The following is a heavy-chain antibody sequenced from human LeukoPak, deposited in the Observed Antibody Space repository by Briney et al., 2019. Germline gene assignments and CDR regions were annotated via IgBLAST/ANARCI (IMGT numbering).Heavy chain of an antibody. CDR1: GGSISSSSYY. D-gene: IGHD3-10*01. Sequence: SETLSLTCTVSGGSISSSSYYWGWIRQPPGKGLEWIGSIYYSGSTYYNPSLKSRVTISVDTSKNQFSLKLSSVTAADTAVYYCARGFRAVRFFDYWGQGTLVTVSS. CDR2: IYYSGST. V-gene: IGHV4-39*07. J-gene: IGHJ4*02. CDR3: ARGFRAVRFFDY.